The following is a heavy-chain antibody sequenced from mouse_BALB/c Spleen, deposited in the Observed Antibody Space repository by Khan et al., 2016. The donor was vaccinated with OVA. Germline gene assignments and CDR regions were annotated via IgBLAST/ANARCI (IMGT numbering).Heavy chain of an antibody. CDR2: ISYSGST. V-gene: IGHV3-2*02. J-gene: IGHJ4*01. CDR1: GYSITSGYA. D-gene: IGHD1-2*01. CDR3: ARKNYYGDAMDY. Sequence: EVKLLESRPGLVKPSQSLSLTCTVTGYSITSGYAWNWIRQFPGNKLEWMGYISYSGSTSYNPSLRSRISITRDTSKHQLFLQLNSVTTEDTATYYCARKNYYGDAMDYWGQGTSVTVSS.